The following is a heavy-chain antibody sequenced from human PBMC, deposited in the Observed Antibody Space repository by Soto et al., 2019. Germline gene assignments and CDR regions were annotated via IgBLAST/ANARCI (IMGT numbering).Heavy chain of an antibody. CDR3: PRAGRWGAEAANY. D-gene: IGHD6-19*01. J-gene: IGHJ4*02. Sequence: QLQLQESGSGLVKPSQTLSLTCAVSGGSISSGGYSWSWIRQPPGKGLEWIGYIYPGGSTYYNPSPKRRVPXSXDXXTTQCALRLSSVPDADTPVYYWPRAGRWGAEAANYWGQGTLVTVSS. V-gene: IGHV4-30-2*01. CDR1: GGSISSGGYS. CDR2: IYPGGST.